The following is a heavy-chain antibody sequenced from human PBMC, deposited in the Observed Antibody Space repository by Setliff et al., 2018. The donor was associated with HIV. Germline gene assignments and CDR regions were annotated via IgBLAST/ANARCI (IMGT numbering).Heavy chain of an antibody. V-gene: IGHV3-49*04. CDR3: ARGPAGWLGLYFVY. CDR1: GFTFGDYT. CDR2: IRSKGYGGTT. Sequence: SLRLSCTASGFTFGDYTLSWVRQAPGKGLEWVGLIRSKGYGGTTDYAASVKGRFTISRDDSKSFAYLQMNSLRAEDTAVYYCARGPAGWLGLYFVYWGQGTLVTVSS. D-gene: IGHD6-19*01. J-gene: IGHJ4*02.